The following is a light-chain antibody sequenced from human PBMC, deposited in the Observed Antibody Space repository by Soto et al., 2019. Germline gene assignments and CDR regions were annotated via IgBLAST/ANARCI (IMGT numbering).Light chain of an antibody. CDR2: VVS. CDR3: RQTYTRRLA. J-gene: IGKJ3*01. V-gene: IGKV1-39*01. Sequence: EIQIIYFQPCVPVSGGDRXTXACRASQGISSYLAWYQEKPGKAPKLLIYVVSILESGVPSRFSGSGSGTDFTLTISSLQPEDFAACYCRQTYTRRLAFRPGTKLDIK. CDR1: QGISSY.